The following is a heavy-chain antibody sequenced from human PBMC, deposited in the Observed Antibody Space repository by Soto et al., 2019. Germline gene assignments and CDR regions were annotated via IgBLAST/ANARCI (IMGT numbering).Heavy chain of an antibody. CDR2: IIPIFGTA. CDR3: ARLPYYYDSSGYYWPYYFDY. D-gene: IGHD3-22*01. V-gene: IGHV1-69*01. J-gene: IGHJ4*02. CDR1: GGTFSSYA. Sequence: QVQLVQSGAEVKKPGSSVKVSCKASGGTFSSYAISWVRQAPGQGLEWMGGIIPIFGTANYAQKFQGRVTITTDESTSTAYMELSSLRSEDTAVYYCARLPYYYDSSGYYWPYYFDYWGQGTLVTVSS.